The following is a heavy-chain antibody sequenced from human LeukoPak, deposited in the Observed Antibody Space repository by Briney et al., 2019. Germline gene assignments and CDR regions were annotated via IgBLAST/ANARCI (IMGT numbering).Heavy chain of an antibody. CDR2: MNPKSGGT. V-gene: IGHV1-2*02. Sequence: GASVTVSCTASGYTFTGYYVHWVRQAPGQGLEWMGWMNPKSGGTNYAQKFEARVTMNRDTSISTAYMELSRLRFDDTAVYYCARDRDSGYATVDYWGQGTLVTVSS. CDR3: ARDRDSGYATVDY. CDR1: GYTFTGYY. D-gene: IGHD5-12*01. J-gene: IGHJ4*02.